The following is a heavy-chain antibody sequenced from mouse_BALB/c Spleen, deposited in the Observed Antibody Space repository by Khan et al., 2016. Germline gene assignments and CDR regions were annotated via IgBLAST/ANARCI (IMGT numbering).Heavy chain of an antibody. J-gene: IGHJ3*01. Sequence: QVQLQQSGAELMKPGASVKISCKATAYTFSNYWIEWVKQRPGHGLEWIGEILPGNNSSNYNENFKVKATFTADSSSNTAYMQLSSLTSGDSAVYYCARGAYWGQGTLVTVSA. V-gene: IGHV1-9*01. CDR2: ILPGNNSS. CDR1: AYTFSNYW. CDR3: ARGAY.